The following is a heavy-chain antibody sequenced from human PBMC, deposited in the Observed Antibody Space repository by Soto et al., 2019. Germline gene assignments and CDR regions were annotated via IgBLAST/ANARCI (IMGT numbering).Heavy chain of an antibody. Sequence: GGSLRLSCAASGFTFIGYWMHWVRQAPGKGLVWVSRINGDGSDTTYADSVKGRFTISRDNAKNTLYLQMSSLRAEDTDVYYCASGGYCDGCSCYLRPNYFNYWGQRTLVTVSS. J-gene: IGHJ4*02. CDR3: ASGGYCDGCSCYLRPNYFNY. D-gene: IGHD2-15*01. CDR1: GFTFIGYW. CDR2: INGDGSDT. V-gene: IGHV3-74*01.